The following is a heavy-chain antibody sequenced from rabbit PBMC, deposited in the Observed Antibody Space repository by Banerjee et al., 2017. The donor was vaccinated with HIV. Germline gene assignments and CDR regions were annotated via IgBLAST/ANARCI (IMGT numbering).Heavy chain of an antibody. CDR3: ARDAGYAGSNL. Sequence: QQQLEESGGGLVKPGGTLTLTCKASGIDFSSYYYMCWVRQAPGKGLEWIACIYGGSSGSTYYASWAKGRFTISKTSSTTVTLQMTSLTAADTATYFCARDAGYAGSNLWGPGTLVTVS. V-gene: IGHV1S45*01. D-gene: IGHD4-2*01. CDR1: GIDFSSYYY. CDR2: IYGGSSGST. J-gene: IGHJ4*01.